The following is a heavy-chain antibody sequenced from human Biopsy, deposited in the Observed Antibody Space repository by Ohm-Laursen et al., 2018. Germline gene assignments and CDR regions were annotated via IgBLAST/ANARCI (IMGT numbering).Heavy chain of an antibody. J-gene: IGHJ6*02. CDR1: GDSVTKYY. CDR2: IYYSVMT. Sequence: GTLSLTCTVPGDSVTKYYWSWIRQPPGKGLEWIGHIYYSVMTNYNPSLQSRASISVDTSRNQVSLTLSSVTAADTAVYYCARDSGILNYGNFKYYHYYGMDVWGQGTKVTVSS. V-gene: IGHV4-59*02. D-gene: IGHD4-11*01. CDR3: ARDSGILNYGNFKYYHYYGMDV.